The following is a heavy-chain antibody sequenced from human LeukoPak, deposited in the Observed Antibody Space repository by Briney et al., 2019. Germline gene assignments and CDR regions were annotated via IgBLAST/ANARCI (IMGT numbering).Heavy chain of an antibody. V-gene: IGHV3-30*02. D-gene: IGHD5-18*01. CDR3: AKSQWTAMEHLFDY. J-gene: IGHJ4*02. CDR2: IRYDGSNK. Sequence: GGSLRLSCAASGFTFSSYGMHWVRQAPGKGLEWVAFIRYDGSNKYYADSVKGRFTISRDNSKNTLYLQMNSLRAEDTAVYYCAKSQWTAMEHLFDYWGQGTLVTVSS. CDR1: GFTFSSYG.